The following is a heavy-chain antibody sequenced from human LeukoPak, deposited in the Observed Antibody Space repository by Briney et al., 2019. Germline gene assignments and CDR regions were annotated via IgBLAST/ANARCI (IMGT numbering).Heavy chain of an antibody. V-gene: IGHV3-23*01. CDR2: VSGSGHST. Sequence: GGSLRLSCAASGFTFSIYAMSWVRQAPGKGLEWVSTVSGSGHSTFYADSVKGRFTISRDNSKNTLFLQMNSLRAEDTAVYYCAKDGPVTYYYDSSGQYFDYWDQGTLVTVSS. CDR3: AKDGPVTYYYDSSGQYFDY. CDR1: GFTFSIYA. D-gene: IGHD3-22*01. J-gene: IGHJ4*02.